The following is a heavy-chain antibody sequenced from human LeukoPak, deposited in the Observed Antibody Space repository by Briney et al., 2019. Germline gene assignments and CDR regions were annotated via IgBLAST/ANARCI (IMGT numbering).Heavy chain of an antibody. D-gene: IGHD3-22*01. V-gene: IGHV3-74*01. Sequence: GGSLRLSCAASGFTSRNSVMSWVRRAPGKGLVWVSRINSDGINTSYADSVKGRFTISRDNAKNTLNLQMNSLRAEDTAVYYCARDLGQYYDTSDNWFDPWGQGTLVTVSS. J-gene: IGHJ5*02. CDR3: ARDLGQYYDTSDNWFDP. CDR1: GFTSRNSV. CDR2: INSDGINT.